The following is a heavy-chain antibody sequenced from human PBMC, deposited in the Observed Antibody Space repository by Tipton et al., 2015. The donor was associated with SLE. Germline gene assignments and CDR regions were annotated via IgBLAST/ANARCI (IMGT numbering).Heavy chain of an antibody. J-gene: IGHJ3*02. D-gene: IGHD5/OR15-5a*01. CDR1: GDSISSSTYY. Sequence: TLSLTCTVSGDSISSSTYYWGWIRQSPGKGLEWIGSIDYSGSTYYNPSLKSRVTISVDTSNNQFSLKLSSVTAADTAVYYCARRQAVYDAFDIWGQGTMVTVSS. CDR2: IDYSGST. CDR3: ARRQAVYDAFDI. V-gene: IGHV4-39*01.